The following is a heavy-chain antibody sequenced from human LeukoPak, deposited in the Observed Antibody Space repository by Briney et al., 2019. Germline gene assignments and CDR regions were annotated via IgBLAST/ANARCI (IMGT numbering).Heavy chain of an antibody. CDR2: ISSSSSYI. D-gene: IGHD3-16*01. Sequence: PGGSLRLSCAASGFTFSSYSMNWVRQAPGKGLEWVSSISSSSSYIYYADSVKGRFTISRDNAKNSLYLQMNSLRAEDTAVYYCARDPVGVILTFDYWRQGTLVTVSS. CDR1: GFTFSSYS. V-gene: IGHV3-21*01. J-gene: IGHJ4*02. CDR3: ARDPVGVILTFDY.